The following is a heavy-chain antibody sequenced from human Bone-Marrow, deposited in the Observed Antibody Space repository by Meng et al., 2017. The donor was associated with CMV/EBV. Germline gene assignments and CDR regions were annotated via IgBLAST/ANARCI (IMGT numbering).Heavy chain of an antibody. CDR2: IKQDGSEK. D-gene: IGHD2-2*01. CDR3: VVVPAASNYYYGMDV. J-gene: IGHJ6*02. CDR1: RFTFSSYW. Sequence: GGSLRLSCAASRFTFSSYWMSWVRQAPGKGLEWVANIKQDGSEKYYVDSVKGRFTISRDNAKNSLYLQMNSLRAEDTAVYYCVVVPAASNYYYGMDVWGQGTTVTVSS. V-gene: IGHV3-7*01.